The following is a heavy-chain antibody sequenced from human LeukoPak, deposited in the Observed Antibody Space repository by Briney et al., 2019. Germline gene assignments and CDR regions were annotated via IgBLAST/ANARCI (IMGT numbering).Heavy chain of an antibody. J-gene: IGHJ4*02. CDR3: ARLKSHSYGYNFDY. V-gene: IGHV4-59*08. CDR1: GGSTSSYY. D-gene: IGHD5-18*01. CDR2: IYYSGST. Sequence: SETLSLTCTVSGGSTSSYYWSWIRQPPGKGLEWIGYIYYSGSTNYNPSLKSRVTISVDTSKNQFSLKLSSVTAADTAVYYCARLKSHSYGYNFDYWGQGTLVTVSS.